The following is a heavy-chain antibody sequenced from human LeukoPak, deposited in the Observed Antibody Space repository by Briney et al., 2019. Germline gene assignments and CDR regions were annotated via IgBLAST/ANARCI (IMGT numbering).Heavy chain of an antibody. CDR2: IIPIFGTA. CDR1: GGTFSSYA. J-gene: IGHJ6*03. CDR3: ARGRRVVYSNYGRHNYYYYYMDV. D-gene: IGHD4-11*01. Sequence: ASVKVSCKASGGTFSSYAISWVRQVPGQGLEWMGGIIPIFGTANYAQKFQGRVTITTDESTSTAYMELSSLRSEDTAVYYCARGRRVVYSNYGRHNYYYYYMDVWGKGTTVTVSS. V-gene: IGHV1-69*05.